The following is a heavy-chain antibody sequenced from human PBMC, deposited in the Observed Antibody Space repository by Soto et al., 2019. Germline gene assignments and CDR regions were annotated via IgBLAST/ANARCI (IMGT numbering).Heavy chain of an antibody. J-gene: IGHJ4*02. V-gene: IGHV1-69*01. CDR3: ARIGREDDYVWGSYRSPLDY. Sequence: QVQLVQSGAEVKKPGSSVKVSCKASGGTFSSYAISWVRQAPGQGLEWMGGIIPIFGTANYAQKFQGRVTITADESTSTAYMELSSLRSEDTAVYYCARIGREDDYVWGSYRSPLDYWGQGTLVTVPS. CDR2: IIPIFGTA. D-gene: IGHD3-16*02. CDR1: GGTFSSYA.